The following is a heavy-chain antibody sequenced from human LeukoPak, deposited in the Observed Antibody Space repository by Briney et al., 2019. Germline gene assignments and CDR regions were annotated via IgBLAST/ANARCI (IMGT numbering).Heavy chain of an antibody. J-gene: IGHJ3*02. Sequence: PSETLSLTCTVSGDSISSSNCYWGWIRQPPGKGLEWIGSIYFSGGTYYNASLKNRVTISVDTSKNQFSLKLNSVTAADTAVYYCARLLYYGSHGIEAFDIWGQGTMVTVSS. CDR1: GDSISSSNCY. D-gene: IGHD3-10*01. CDR2: IYFSGGT. V-gene: IGHV4-39*01. CDR3: ARLLYYGSHGIEAFDI.